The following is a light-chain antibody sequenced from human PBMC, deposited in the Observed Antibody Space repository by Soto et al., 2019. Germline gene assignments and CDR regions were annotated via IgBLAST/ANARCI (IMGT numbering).Light chain of an antibody. J-gene: IGKJ1*01. CDR3: QQYNSYSRT. CDR1: QSISSW. Sequence: DIQMTQSPSTLSASVGDRVTITCRASQSISSWLAWYQQKPGKAPKLLIYKASSLESGVPSSFSGSRSGTEFTLTINSLQTDECATNSLQQYNSYSRTFGKGTKVDIK. V-gene: IGKV1-5*03. CDR2: KAS.